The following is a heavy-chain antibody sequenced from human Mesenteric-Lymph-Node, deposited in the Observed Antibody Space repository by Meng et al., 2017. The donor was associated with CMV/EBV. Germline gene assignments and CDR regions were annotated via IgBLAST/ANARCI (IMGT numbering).Heavy chain of an antibody. CDR2: VSGSGGST. Sequence: GESLKISCAASGFTFSSYAMSWVRQAPGKGLEWVSAVSGSGGSTYYADSVKRRFTISRDNSKNTLYLQMNSLRAEDTALYHCAKDPKAASSGYFWSQGTLVTVSS. J-gene: IGHJ4*02. CDR3: AKDPKAASSGYF. CDR1: GFTFSSYA. D-gene: IGHD3-22*01. V-gene: IGHV3-23*01.